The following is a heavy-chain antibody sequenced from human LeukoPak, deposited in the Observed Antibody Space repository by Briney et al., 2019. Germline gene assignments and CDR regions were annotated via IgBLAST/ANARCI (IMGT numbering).Heavy chain of an antibody. Sequence: PGGSLRLSCAASGFTVSSNYMSWARQAPGKVLEWVSAIYSGGSTYYADSVKGRFTISRDNSKNTLYLQMNTLRAEDTATYYCARDPSEHILTGYSHLDYWGQGTLVTVSS. J-gene: IGHJ4*02. CDR1: GFTVSSNY. CDR3: ARDPSEHILTGYSHLDY. D-gene: IGHD3-9*01. V-gene: IGHV3-53*01. CDR2: IYSGGST.